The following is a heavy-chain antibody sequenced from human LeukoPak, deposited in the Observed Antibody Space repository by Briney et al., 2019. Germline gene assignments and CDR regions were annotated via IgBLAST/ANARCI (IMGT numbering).Heavy chain of an antibody. D-gene: IGHD3-10*01. CDR2: IYSGTT. J-gene: IGHJ5*02. Sequence: GGSLRLSCAASGFTFSSYSMNWVRQAPGKGLEWVSFIYSGTTHYSDSVKGRFTISRDNAKNTLYLQMNSLRAEDTAVYYCAREDGDSYGPWGQGTLVTVSS. V-gene: IGHV3-21*01. CDR1: GFTFSSYS. CDR3: AREDGDSYGP.